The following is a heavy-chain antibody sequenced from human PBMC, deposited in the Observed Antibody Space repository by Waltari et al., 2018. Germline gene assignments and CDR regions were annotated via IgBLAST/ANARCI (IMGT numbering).Heavy chain of an antibody. J-gene: IGHJ4*02. Sequence: DVQLAQSGAEVKKAGESLKISCKGSGYSFTTYWIVWVRQMPGEALEWMGSNDPGDSDTSYSPSVQGQVTSSVDKSITTAYLQWSSLKASDTAIYFCARRDRGGSVSNYFDYWGQGTLVTVSS. D-gene: IGHD3-10*01. CDR1: GYSFTTYW. CDR3: ARRDRGGSVSNYFDY. CDR2: NDPGDSDT. V-gene: IGHV5-51*03.